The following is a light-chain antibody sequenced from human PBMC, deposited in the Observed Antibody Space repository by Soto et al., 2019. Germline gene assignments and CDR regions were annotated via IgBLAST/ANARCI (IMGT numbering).Light chain of an antibody. V-gene: IGLV4-60*03. J-gene: IGLJ1*01. CDR1: SGHSSYI. Sequence: QLVLTQSSSASASLGSSVKLTCTLSSGHSSYIIAWHQQQPGKAPRFLMKLEGSGSHNKGSGVPDRFSGSSSGADRYLTISNRQSEDEADYYCEAWDSNTRVFGTGTKLTVL. CDR3: EAWDSNTRV. CDR2: LEGSGSH.